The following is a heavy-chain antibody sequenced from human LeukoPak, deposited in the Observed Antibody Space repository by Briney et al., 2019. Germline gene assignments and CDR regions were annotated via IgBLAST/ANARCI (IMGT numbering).Heavy chain of an antibody. CDR2: ISSSSSYI. V-gene: IGHV3-21*01. CDR1: GFTFSSYI. Sequence: GGSLRLSCAASGFTFSSYIMNWVRQAPGKGLEWVSSISSSSSYIYYADSVKGRFTISRDNAKNSLYLQMNSLRAEDTAVYYCARVENYDYVWGSYRDISLGYWGQGTLVTVSS. CDR3: ARVENYDYVWGSYRDISLGY. D-gene: IGHD3-16*02. J-gene: IGHJ4*02.